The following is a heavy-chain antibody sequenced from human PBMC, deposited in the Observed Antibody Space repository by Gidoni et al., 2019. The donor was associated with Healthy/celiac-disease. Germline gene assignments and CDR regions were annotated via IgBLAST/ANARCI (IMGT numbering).Heavy chain of an antibody. CDR2: ISWNSGSI. V-gene: IGHV3-9*01. CDR3: AKEPVEEYCTSCRNSSSWSDAFDI. J-gene: IGHJ3*02. Sequence: EVQLVESGGGLVQPGRSLRLSCAASGFTFDDYAMHWVRQAPGKGLEWVSGISWNSGSIGYADSVKGRFTISRDNAKNSLYLQMNSLRAEDTALYYCAKEPVEEYCTSCRNSSSWSDAFDIWGQGTMVTVSS. CDR1: GFTFDDYA. D-gene: IGHD6-13*01.